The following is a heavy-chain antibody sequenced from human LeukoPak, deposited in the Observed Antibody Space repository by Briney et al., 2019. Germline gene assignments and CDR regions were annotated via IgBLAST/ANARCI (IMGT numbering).Heavy chain of an antibody. CDR2: ISSSSSYI. D-gene: IGHD3-22*01. CDR3: ASDYYDSSGYYRDAFDI. CDR1: GFTFSGYS. Sequence: GGSLRLSCAASGFTFSGYSMNWVRQAPGKGLEWVSSISSSSSYIYYADSVKGRFTISRDNAKNSLYLQMNSLRAEDTAVYYCASDYYDSSGYYRDAFDIWGQGTMVTVSS. V-gene: IGHV3-21*01. J-gene: IGHJ3*02.